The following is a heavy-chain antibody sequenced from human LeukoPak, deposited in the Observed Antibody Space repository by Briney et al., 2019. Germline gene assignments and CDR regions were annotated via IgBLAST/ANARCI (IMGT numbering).Heavy chain of an antibody. CDR2: ISGSGGST. V-gene: IGHV3-23*01. CDR3: AKDRARYYYDSSGYFDY. CDR1: GFTFSSYA. Sequence: GGSLRLSCAASGFTFSSYAVSWVRQAPGKGLEWVPAISGSGGSTYYADSVKGRFTSSRDNSKNTLYLQMNSLRAEDTAVYYCAKDRARYYYDSSGYFDYWGQGTLVTVSS. J-gene: IGHJ4*02. D-gene: IGHD3-22*01.